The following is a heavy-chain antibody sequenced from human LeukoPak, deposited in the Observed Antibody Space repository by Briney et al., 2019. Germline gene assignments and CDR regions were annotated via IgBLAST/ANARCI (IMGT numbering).Heavy chain of an antibody. J-gene: IGHJ3*02. Sequence: GGSVTVSCKASGYTFTGYYMHWVRQAPGQGLEWMGWINPKSGGTNYAQKFQGRVTMTRDTSISTAYMELSRLRSDDTAVYYCARWLVPDAFDIWGQGTMVTVSS. CDR2: INPKSGGT. D-gene: IGHD6-19*01. CDR3: ARWLVPDAFDI. CDR1: GYTFTGYY. V-gene: IGHV1-2*02.